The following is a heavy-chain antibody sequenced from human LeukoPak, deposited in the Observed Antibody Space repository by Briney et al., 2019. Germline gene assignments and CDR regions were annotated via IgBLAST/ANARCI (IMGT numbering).Heavy chain of an antibody. CDR1: GYTLTGLS. J-gene: IGHJ4*02. CDR3: ATVSYYDSSGYFDY. Sequence: ASVKVSCKVSGYTLTGLSMHWVRQAPGKGLEWMGGFDPEDGETTYAQKFQGRVTMTEDTSTDTAYMELSSLRSEDTAVYYCATVSYYDSSGYFDYWGQGTLVTVSS. V-gene: IGHV1-24*01. D-gene: IGHD3-22*01. CDR2: FDPEDGET.